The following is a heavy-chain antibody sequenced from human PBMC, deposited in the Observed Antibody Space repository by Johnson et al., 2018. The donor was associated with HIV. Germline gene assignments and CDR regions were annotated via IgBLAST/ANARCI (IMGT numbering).Heavy chain of an antibody. Sequence: VQLVESGGGLAKPAWSPRLSCAASGFTLSSNYMSWVRQAPGKGLEWVSAIGTAGDTYYPGSVKGRFTISRENAKNSLYLQMNSLRAGDTAVYYCARENGGGAFDIWGQGTMVTVSS. CDR3: ARENGGGAFDI. V-gene: IGHV3-13*01. D-gene: IGHD3-10*01. CDR1: GFTLSSNY. CDR2: IGTAGDT. J-gene: IGHJ3*02.